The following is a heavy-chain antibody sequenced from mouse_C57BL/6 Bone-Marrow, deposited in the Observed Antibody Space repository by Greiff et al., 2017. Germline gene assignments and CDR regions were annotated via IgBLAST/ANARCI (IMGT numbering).Heavy chain of an antibody. CDR2: IYPRNSDT. CDR1: GYTFTSYW. V-gene: IGHV1-5*01. J-gene: IGHJ4*01. CDR3: TTHYSNYYAMDY. Sequence: VQLQQSGTVLARPGASVKMSCKTSGYTFTSYWMHWVKQRPGQGLEWIGAIYPRNSDTSYNQKFKGKAKLTAVTSASTAYMELSSLTNEDSAVYYCTTHYSNYYAMDYWGQGTSVTVSS. D-gene: IGHD2-5*01.